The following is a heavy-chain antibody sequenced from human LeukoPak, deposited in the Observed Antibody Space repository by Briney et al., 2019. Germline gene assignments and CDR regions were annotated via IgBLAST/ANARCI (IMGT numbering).Heavy chain of an antibody. V-gene: IGHV4-59*01. CDR3: ARVPYDSSGYYYVYAFDI. Sequence: PSETLSLTRTVSGGSISSYYWSWIRQPPGKGLGWIGYIYYSGSTNYNPSLKSRVTISVDTSKNQFSLKLSSVTAADTAVYYCARVPYDSSGYYYVYAFDIWGQGTMVTVSS. J-gene: IGHJ3*02. CDR2: IYYSGST. CDR1: GGSISSYY. D-gene: IGHD3-22*01.